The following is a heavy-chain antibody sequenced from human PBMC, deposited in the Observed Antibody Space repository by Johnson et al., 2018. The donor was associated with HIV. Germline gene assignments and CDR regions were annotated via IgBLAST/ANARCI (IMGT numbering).Heavy chain of an antibody. D-gene: IGHD1-26*01. CDR3: GKEDRRYSGTYAGAIDI. V-gene: IGHV3-33*06. Sequence: QVQLVESGGGLVQPGRSLRLSCAASGFTFSSYGMHWVRQAPGQGLEWVAVIYYDGSNKYYADSMKGRVTISRDNYQHTLYLQMNSLRAEDTAVYYCGKEDRRYSGTYAGAIDIWGQGTMVTVSS. CDR1: GFTFSSYG. CDR2: IYYDGSNK. J-gene: IGHJ3*02.